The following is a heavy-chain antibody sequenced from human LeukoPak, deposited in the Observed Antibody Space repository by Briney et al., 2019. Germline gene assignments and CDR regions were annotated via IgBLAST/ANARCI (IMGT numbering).Heavy chain of an antibody. V-gene: IGHV3-21*01. D-gene: IGHD3-22*01. CDR1: GFTFSSYA. CDR2: ISSHSSYI. Sequence: GGSLRLSCAASGFTFSSYAMNWVRQAPGKGLEWVSFISSHSSYIYYADSAKGRFTISRDNAKNSLYLQMNSLRAEDTAVYYCARAATMKGWFDPWGQGTLVTVSS. CDR3: ARAATMKGWFDP. J-gene: IGHJ5*02.